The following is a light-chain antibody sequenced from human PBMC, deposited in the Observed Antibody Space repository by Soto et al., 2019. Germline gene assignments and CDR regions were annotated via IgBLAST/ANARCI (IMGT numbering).Light chain of an antibody. CDR1: SSNIGSNT. V-gene: IGLV1-44*01. J-gene: IGLJ2*01. Sequence: QSVLTQPPSASGTPGQRVTISCSGSSSNIGSNTVNWYRQVPGTAPQLLIHRNDQRPSGVPDRISGSKSGTSASLAIGGLRSEDEADYYCAAWDDSLDGVVFGGGTKLTVL. CDR2: RND. CDR3: AAWDDSLDGVV.